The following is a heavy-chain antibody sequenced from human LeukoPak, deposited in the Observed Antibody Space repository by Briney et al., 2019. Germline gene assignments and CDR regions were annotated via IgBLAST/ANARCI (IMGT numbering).Heavy chain of an antibody. CDR1: GYTLTEFS. CDR3: AREGKLTGYFGGLGFNY. CDR2: FDPEDGET. J-gene: IGHJ4*02. Sequence: ASVKVSCKVSGYTLTEFSMHWVRQAPGKGLEWMGGFDPEDGETFYAQNFQGRVTMTEDTSTDTAYMELSSLRSEDTAVYYCAREGKLTGYFGGLGFNYWGQGILVTVSS. D-gene: IGHD6-19*01. V-gene: IGHV1-24*01.